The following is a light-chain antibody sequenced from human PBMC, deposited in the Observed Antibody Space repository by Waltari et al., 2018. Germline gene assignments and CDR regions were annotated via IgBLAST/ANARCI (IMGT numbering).Light chain of an antibody. Sequence: SYELTQPPSVAVSPGQTVRITCSGGTLSKEYAYWYQQKPGQAPILPIYKDTKRPSGIPERFSGSTSGTTVTLTITGVQAEDEAAYYCQSPSSSGSYHWLFGGGTKLTVL. CDR2: KDT. CDR3: QSPSSSGSYHWL. CDR1: TLSKEY. V-gene: IGLV3-25*03. J-gene: IGLJ3*02.